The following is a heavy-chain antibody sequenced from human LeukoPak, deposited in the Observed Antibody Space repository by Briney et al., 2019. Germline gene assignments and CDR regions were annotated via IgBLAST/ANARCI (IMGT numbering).Heavy chain of an antibody. J-gene: IGHJ5*02. CDR1: GFTFDDYA. CDR3: ARDYYDSSGYSSYNWFDP. CDR2: ISWNSGSTI. D-gene: IGHD3-22*01. V-gene: IGHV3-9*01. Sequence: PGRSLRLSCAASGFTFDDYAMHWVRQAPGKGLEWVSGISWNSGSTIYYADSVKGRFTISRDNAKNSLYLQMNSLRAEDTAVYYCARDYYDSSGYSSYNWFDPWGQGTLVTVSS.